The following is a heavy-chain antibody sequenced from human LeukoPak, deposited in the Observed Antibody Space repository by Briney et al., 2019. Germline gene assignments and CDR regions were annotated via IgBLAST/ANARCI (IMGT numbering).Heavy chain of an antibody. CDR3: ARDRAAYYGDYPNWFGP. D-gene: IGHD4-17*01. V-gene: IGHV1-18*01. J-gene: IGHJ5*02. CDR2: ISAYNGNT. Sequence: ASVKVSCKASGYTFTSYGISWVRQAPGQGLEWMGWISAYNGNTNYAQKLQGRVTMTTDTSTSTAYMELRSLRSDDTAVYYCARDRAAYYGDYPNWFGPWGQGTLVTVSS. CDR1: GYTFTSYG.